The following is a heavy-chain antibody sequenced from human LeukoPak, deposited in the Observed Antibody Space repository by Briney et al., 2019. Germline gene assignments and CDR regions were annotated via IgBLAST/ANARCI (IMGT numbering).Heavy chain of an antibody. D-gene: IGHD1-26*01. CDR1: GGSISSYY. J-gene: IGHJ4*02. V-gene: IGHV4-59*12. Sequence: TSETLSLTCTVSGGSISSYYWSWIRQPPGKGLEWIGYIYYSGSTYYNPSLKSRVNISLDTSKNQFSLKLSSVTAADTAVYYCASSSVGATTGLDYFDYWGQGTLVTVSS. CDR2: IYYSGST. CDR3: ASSSVGATTGLDYFDY.